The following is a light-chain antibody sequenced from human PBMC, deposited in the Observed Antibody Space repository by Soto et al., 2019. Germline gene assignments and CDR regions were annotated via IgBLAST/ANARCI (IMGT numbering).Light chain of an antibody. CDR2: WAS. CDR1: QNLLSDSNTRDH. V-gene: IGKV4-1*01. J-gene: IGKJ3*01. Sequence: DIVMTQSPDSLSVSLGERATINCKSSQNLLSDSNTRDHLVWYQQKPRQPPKMLIYWASTRGSGVPDRFIGGGSGTDFTLTITNLQAEDVAVYYCQQNYSFPITFGPGTKVDVK. CDR3: QQNYSFPIT.